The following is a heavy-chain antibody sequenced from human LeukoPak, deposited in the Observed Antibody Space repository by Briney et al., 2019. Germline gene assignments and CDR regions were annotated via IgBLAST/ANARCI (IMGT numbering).Heavy chain of an antibody. D-gene: IGHD3-22*01. CDR3: AKTYYYDSSGLAWFDP. V-gene: IGHV3-23*01. J-gene: IGHJ5*02. CDR1: GFTFSNYA. Sequence: GGSLRLSCAASGFTFSNYAMTWVRQAPGKGLEWVSGISGSGDNTYYADSVRGRLSISRDNSKNTLFLQVNSLRAEDTAVYYCAKTYYYDSSGLAWFDPWGQGTLVTVSS. CDR2: ISGSGDNT.